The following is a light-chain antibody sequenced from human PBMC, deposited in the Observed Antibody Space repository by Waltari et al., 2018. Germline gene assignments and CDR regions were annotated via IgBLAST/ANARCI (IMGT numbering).Light chain of an antibody. V-gene: IGLV2-14*03. CDR2: DVA. Sequence: QSALTQPASVSGSPGQSITISCTGTSSDVGRYNYVSWYQQHPGKAPKLMIYDVADRPSGFSSRFSGSKSGNPASLTISGLQAEDEADYYCSSYTSSSTRVFGGGTKLTVL. CDR1: SSDVGRYNY. CDR3: SSYTSSSTRV. J-gene: IGLJ3*02.